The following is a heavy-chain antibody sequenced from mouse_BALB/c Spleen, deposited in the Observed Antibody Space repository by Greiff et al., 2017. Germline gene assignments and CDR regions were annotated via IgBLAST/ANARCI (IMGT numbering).Heavy chain of an antibody. CDR1: GFTFSSFG. CDR2: ISSGSSTI. D-gene: IGHD2-3*01. V-gene: IGHV5-17*02. J-gene: IGHJ2*01. CDR3: ARNDGYDYFDC. Sequence: EVKLMESGGGLVQPGGSRKLSCAASGFTFSSFGMHWVRQAPEKGLEWVAYISSGSSTIYYADTVKGRFTISRDNPKNTLFLQMTSLRSEDTAMYYCARNDGYDYFDCWGQGTTLTVSS.